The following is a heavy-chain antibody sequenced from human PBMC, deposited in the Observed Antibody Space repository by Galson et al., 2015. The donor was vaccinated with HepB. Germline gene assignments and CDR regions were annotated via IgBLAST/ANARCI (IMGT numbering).Heavy chain of an antibody. J-gene: IGHJ6*03. CDR2: IYYSGST. V-gene: IGHV4-59*01. D-gene: IGHD3-10*01. Sequence: ETLSLTCTVSGGSISSYYWSWIRQPPGKGLEWIGYIYYSGSTNYNPSLKSRVTISVDTSKNQFSLKLSSVTAADTAVYYCARVYGSGGIDEYYYYMDVWGKGTTVTVSS. CDR3: ARVYGSGGIDEYYYYMDV. CDR1: GGSISSYY.